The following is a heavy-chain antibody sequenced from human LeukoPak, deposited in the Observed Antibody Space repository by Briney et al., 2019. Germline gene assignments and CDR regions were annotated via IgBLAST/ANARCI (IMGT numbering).Heavy chain of an antibody. D-gene: IGHD6-13*01. V-gene: IGHV4-59*08. CDR1: GGSISGYY. Sequence: SETLSLTCAVSGGSISGYYCTWIRQPPGKGLEWIGYIYYSRITNFNPSLTSRVTISVDTSKNQFSLKLSSVTAADTAVYYCARHYGPYSSSWYLPWGQGTLVTVSS. CDR3: ARHYGPYSSSWYLP. J-gene: IGHJ5*02. CDR2: IYYSRIT.